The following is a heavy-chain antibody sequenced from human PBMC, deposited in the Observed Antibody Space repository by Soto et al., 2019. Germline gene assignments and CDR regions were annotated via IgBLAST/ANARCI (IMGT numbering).Heavy chain of an antibody. CDR2: ISTDLRAL. J-gene: IGHJ6*02. D-gene: IGHD1-26*01. CDR3: TRDGRRGYDMDV. CDR1: GFTISTYH. Sequence: EVKLAESGGDLVQPGGSLRLSCAASGFTISTYHLNWVRQAPGKGLEWVSYISTDLRALYYADSVRGRFTISRDNAENSLYLQMTSLRDEDTGVYYCTRDGRRGYDMDVWGQGTTVTVSS. V-gene: IGHV3-48*02.